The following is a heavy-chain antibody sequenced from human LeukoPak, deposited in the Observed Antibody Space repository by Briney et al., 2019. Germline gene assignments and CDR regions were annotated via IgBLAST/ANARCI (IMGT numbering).Heavy chain of an antibody. CDR3: VVAGAPPH. V-gene: IGHV3-30*03. CDR2: ISYDVDDK. CDR1: GFTVNNKY. Sequence: GGSLRLSCAASGFTVNNKYMSWVRQAPGRGLEWVSLISYDVDDKFYADSVKGRFIISRDNSKNTLYLQMRSLRPEDTAVYYCVVAGAPPHWGQGTLVTVSS. J-gene: IGHJ4*02. D-gene: IGHD2-8*02.